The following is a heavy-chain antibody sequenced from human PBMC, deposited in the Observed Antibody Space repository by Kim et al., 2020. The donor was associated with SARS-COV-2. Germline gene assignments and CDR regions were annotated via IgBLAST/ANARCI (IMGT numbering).Heavy chain of an antibody. V-gene: IGHV3-7*01. CDR1: GLTFTNYW. J-gene: IGHJ4*02. CDR2: IKEDGNEK. D-gene: IGHD3-3*01. Sequence: GGSLRLSCAASGLTFTNYWMTWVRQAPGKGLEWVANIKEDGNEKYYMGSLRGRFTISRDNAKNSLYLQMNSLRADDTAVYFCVREIRRKTIYGVVRNYFDNWGQGTQVIVSS. CDR3: VREIRRKTIYGVVRNYFDN.